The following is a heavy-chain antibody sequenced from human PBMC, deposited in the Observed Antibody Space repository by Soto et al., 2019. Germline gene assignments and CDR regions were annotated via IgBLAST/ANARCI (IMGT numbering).Heavy chain of an antibody. V-gene: IGHV1-2*04. CDR1: GYTFTGYY. CDR3: ARGRGVVVVAASHDDYYYGMDV. CDR2: INPNSGGT. D-gene: IGHD2-15*01. Sequence: VASVKVSCKASGYTFTGYYMHWVRQAPGQGLEWMGWINPNSGGTNYAQKFQGWVTMTRDTSISTAYMELSRLRSDDTAVYYCARGRGVVVVAASHDDYYYGMDVWGQGTTVTVS. J-gene: IGHJ6*02.